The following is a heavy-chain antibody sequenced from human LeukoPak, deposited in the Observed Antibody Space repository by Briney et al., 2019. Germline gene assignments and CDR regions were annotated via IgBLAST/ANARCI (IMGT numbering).Heavy chain of an antibody. J-gene: IGHJ4*02. CDR3: AREDIAAAGGYFDY. V-gene: IGHV3-30-3*01. CDR2: ISYDGSNK. CDR1: GFTFSSYW. Sequence: PGGSLRLSCAASGFTFSSYWMSWVRQAPGKGLEWVAVISYDGSNKYYVDSVKGRFTISRDNAKNSLYLQMNSLRAEDTAVYYCAREDIAAAGGYFDYWGQGTLVTVSS. D-gene: IGHD6-13*01.